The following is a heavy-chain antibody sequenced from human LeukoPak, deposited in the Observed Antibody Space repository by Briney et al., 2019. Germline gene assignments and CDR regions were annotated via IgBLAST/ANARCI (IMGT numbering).Heavy chain of an antibody. CDR1: GFTFSSYW. Sequence: PGRSLRLSCAASGFTFSSYWMHWVRQAPGKGLVWVSRIKSDGSSTSYADSVRGRFTISRDNAKNTLYLQMNSLRAEDTAVYYCARGRGGDFDYWGQGTLVTVSS. CDR2: IKSDGSST. CDR3: ARGRGGDFDY. J-gene: IGHJ4*02. V-gene: IGHV3-74*01.